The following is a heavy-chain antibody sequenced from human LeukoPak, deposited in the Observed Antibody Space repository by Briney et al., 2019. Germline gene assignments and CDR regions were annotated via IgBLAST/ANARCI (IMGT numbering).Heavy chain of an antibody. CDR2: IYTTGST. CDR1: GDSVSGYY. Sequence: SETLSLTCTVSGDSVSGYYWSWIRQPAGKGLEWIGRIYTTGSTTYNPSLKSRLSMSVDTSKNQFSLKLSSVTAADTAVYFCARDPSGTPSAYNWFDPWGQGTLVTVSS. D-gene: IGHD1-7*01. V-gene: IGHV4-4*07. J-gene: IGHJ5*02. CDR3: ARDPSGTPSAYNWFDP.